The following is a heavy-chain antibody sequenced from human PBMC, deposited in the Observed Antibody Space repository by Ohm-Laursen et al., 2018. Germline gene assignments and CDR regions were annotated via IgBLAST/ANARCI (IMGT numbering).Heavy chain of an antibody. J-gene: IGHJ4*02. D-gene: IGHD3-22*01. CDR1: GFTFSISG. CDR3: AKVLLYDGYYFPFDY. Sequence: RSLRLSCAASGFTFSISGMHWVRQAPGKGLEWVAYISDAGSNQYYEDSVKGRFTISRDNSKNTLYLQMNSLRAEDTAVYYCAKVLLYDGYYFPFDYWGQGTLVTVSS. V-gene: IGHV3-30*18. CDR2: ISDAGSNQ.